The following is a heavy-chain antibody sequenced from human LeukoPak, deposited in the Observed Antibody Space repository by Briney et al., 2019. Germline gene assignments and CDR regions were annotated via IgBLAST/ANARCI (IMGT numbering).Heavy chain of an antibody. CDR3: ASQYYDLTNWFDP. V-gene: IGHV3-23*01. J-gene: IGHJ5*02. CDR1: GFTFSFYN. Sequence: GGSLRLSCAASGFTFSFYNMNWVRQAPGKGLEWVSAISGSGGSTYYADSVKGRFTISRDNSKNTLYLQMNSLRAEDTAVYYCASQYYDLTNWFDPWGQGTLATVSS. CDR2: ISGSGGST. D-gene: IGHD3-3*01.